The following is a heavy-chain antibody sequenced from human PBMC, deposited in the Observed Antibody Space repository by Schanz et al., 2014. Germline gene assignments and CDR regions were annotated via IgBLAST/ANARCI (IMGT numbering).Heavy chain of an antibody. CDR3: ARSRSGFYFDY. D-gene: IGHD1-26*01. CDR2: INWSDGGST. J-gene: IGHJ4*02. Sequence: EVQLVESGGGVVRPGGSLRLSCAASGFTFENYALTWVRQVPGKGLEWVSRINWSDGGSTGYADSVKGRFTISRDNAKISLYLQMNSLRAEDTAVYYCARSRSGFYFDYWGQGTLVTVSS. CDR1: GFTFENYA. V-gene: IGHV3-20*04.